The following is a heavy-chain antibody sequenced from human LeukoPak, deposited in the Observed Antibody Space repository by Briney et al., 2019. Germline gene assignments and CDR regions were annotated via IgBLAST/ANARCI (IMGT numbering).Heavy chain of an antibody. Sequence: GGSLRLSCAASGFTVSSNYMRWVRQAPGKGLEWVSVIYSGGSTYYADSVKGRFTISRDNSKNTLYLHMNSMRAEDTALDNCARDSMVRGVILWRQGTLVTVSS. D-gene: IGHD3-10*01. V-gene: IGHV3-66*02. J-gene: IGHJ4*02. CDR1: GFTVSSNY. CDR3: ARDSMVRGVIL. CDR2: IYSGGST.